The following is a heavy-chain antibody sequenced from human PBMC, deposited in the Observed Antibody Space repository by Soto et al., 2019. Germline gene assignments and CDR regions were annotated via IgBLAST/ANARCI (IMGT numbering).Heavy chain of an antibody. J-gene: IGHJ4*02. V-gene: IGHV3-23*01. CDR1: GFTFRSYA. Sequence: EVQLLESGGGLVQPGGSLRLSCEASGFTFRSYAMNWVRQAPGKGLEWVSLISAAGGSTYYADSVRGRFTISRDNSMNPLYLQMDSLRAEDTAVYYCANRPGTAVDYWGQGTLVTVSS. CDR3: ANRPGTAVDY. CDR2: ISAAGGST. D-gene: IGHD1-7*01.